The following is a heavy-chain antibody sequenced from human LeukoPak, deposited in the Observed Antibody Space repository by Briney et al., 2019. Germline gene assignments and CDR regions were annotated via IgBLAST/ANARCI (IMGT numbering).Heavy chain of an antibody. CDR3: ARGDDYSNYGGGAFDI. CDR1: GYTFTSYD. Sequence: GASVKVSCKASGYTFTSYDINWVRQATGQGLEWMGWMNPNSGNTGYAQKFQGRVTITRNTSISTAYMELSSLRSDDTAVYYCARGDDYSNYGGGAFDIWGQGTMVTVSS. D-gene: IGHD4-11*01. V-gene: IGHV1-8*03. CDR2: MNPNSGNT. J-gene: IGHJ3*02.